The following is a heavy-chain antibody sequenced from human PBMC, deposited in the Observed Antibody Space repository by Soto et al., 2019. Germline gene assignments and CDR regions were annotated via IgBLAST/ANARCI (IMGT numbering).Heavy chain of an antibody. CDR2: ISGSGGST. Sequence: GGSLRLSCAASGFTFSSYAMSWVRQAPGKGLEWVSAISGSGGSTYYADSVKGRFTISRDNSKNTLYLQMNSLRAEDTAVYYMAKDRQTLWFGELSYYYYGIDVWGQGTTVTVSS. J-gene: IGHJ6*02. D-gene: IGHD3-10*01. CDR3: AKDRQTLWFGELSYYYYGIDV. CDR1: GFTFSSYA. V-gene: IGHV3-23*01.